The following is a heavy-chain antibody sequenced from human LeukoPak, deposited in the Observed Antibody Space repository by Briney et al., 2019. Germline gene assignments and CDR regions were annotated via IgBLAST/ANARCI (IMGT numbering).Heavy chain of an antibody. Sequence: ASVKVSCKASGYTFTSYDINWVRQATGQGLEWMGWMNPNSGNTGYAQKFQGRVTMTRNTSISTAYMELSSLRSEDTAVYYCARAIFVSSSWYEGAFDIWGQGTMVTVSS. CDR2: MNPNSGNT. CDR1: GYTFTSYD. J-gene: IGHJ3*02. D-gene: IGHD6-13*01. V-gene: IGHV1-8*01. CDR3: ARAIFVSSSWYEGAFDI.